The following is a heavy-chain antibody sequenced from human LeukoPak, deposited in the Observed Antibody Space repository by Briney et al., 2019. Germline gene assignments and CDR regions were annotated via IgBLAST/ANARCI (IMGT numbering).Heavy chain of an antibody. J-gene: IGHJ4*02. CDR2: IYYSGST. Sequence: SQTLSLTCTVSGGSISSGDYYWSWIRQPPGKGLEWIGYIYYSGSTYYNPSLKSRVTISVGTSKNQFSLKLSSVTAADTAVYYCAREREQGSYFDYWGQGTLVTVS. D-gene: IGHD1-26*01. CDR1: GGSISSGDYY. V-gene: IGHV4-30-4*08. CDR3: AREREQGSYFDY.